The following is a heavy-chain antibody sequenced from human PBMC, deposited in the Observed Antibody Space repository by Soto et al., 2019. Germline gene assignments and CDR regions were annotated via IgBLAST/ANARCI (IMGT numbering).Heavy chain of an antibody. V-gene: IGHV3-23*01. CDR3: VKAPNTMVSLEI. Sequence: GGSLRLSCAASGFTFNSYAMLCVRQAPWKGLEWFSSTSGAGDSTSYADSVKGRFTISRDNSRTTLYLKMNSLRAEDTALYYCVKAPNTMVSLEIWGQGTMVTV. J-gene: IGHJ3*02. CDR1: GFTFNSYA. D-gene: IGHD3-10*01. CDR2: TSGAGDST.